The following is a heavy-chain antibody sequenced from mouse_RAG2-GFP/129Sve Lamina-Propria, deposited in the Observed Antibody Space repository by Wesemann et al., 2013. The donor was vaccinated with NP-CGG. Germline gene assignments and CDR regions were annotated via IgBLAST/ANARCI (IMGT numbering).Heavy chain of an antibody. CDR3: TYYDGSYFDY. D-gene: IGHD1-1*01. CDR2: IRNKANNHAT. J-gene: IGHJ2*01. CDR1: GFTFSNYW. Sequence: EVKLEESGGGLVQPGGSMKLSCVASGFTFSNYWMNWVRQSPEKGLEWVAEIRNKANNHATYYAESVKGRFTISRDDSKSRVYLQMNSLRAEDTGIYYCTYYDGSYFDYWGQGTTLTVSS. V-gene: IGHV6-6*01.